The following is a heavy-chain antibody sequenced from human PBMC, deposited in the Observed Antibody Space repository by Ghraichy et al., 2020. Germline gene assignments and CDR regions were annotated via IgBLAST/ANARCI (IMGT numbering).Heavy chain of an antibody. J-gene: IGHJ3*02. Sequence: SETLSLTCTVSGGSISSYYWSWIRQPPGKGLEWIGYIYTSGSTNYNPSLKSRVTISVDTSKNQFSLKLSSVTAADTAVYYCARPVHPDDEGDAFDIWGQGTMVTVSS. V-gene: IGHV4-4*09. D-gene: IGHD1-1*01. CDR3: ARPVHPDDEGDAFDI. CDR1: GGSISSYY. CDR2: IYTSGST.